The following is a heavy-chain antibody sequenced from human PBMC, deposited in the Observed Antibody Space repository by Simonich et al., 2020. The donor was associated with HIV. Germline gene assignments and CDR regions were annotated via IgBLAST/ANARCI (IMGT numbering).Heavy chain of an antibody. CDR1: GFTFSSYS. J-gene: IGHJ4*02. CDR2: ISRSSSYI. D-gene: IGHD3-10*01. CDR3: AKDYGSGSYAIDY. V-gene: IGHV3-21*01. Sequence: EVQLVESGGGLVKPGGSLRLSCAASGFTFSSYSMNWVRQAPGKGLEWVSSISRSSSYIDYAESLKGRFTISRDNAKNSLYLQMNSLRAEDTAVYYCAKDYGSGSYAIDYWGQGTLVTVSS.